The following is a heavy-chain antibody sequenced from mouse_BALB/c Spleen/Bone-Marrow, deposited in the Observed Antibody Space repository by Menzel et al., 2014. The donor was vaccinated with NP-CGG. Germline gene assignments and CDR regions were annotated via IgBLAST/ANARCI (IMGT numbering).Heavy chain of an antibody. V-gene: IGHV1-84*02. CDR2: IYPGSGNT. Sequence: LMESGPELVRPGASVKISCKASGYTFTDYYINWVKQKPGQGLEWIGWIYPGSGNTKYNEKFKGKATLTVDTSSSTAYMQLSSLTSEDTAVYFCAREPYYGYYFDYWGQGTTLTVSS. D-gene: IGHD1-1*01. CDR1: GYTFTDYY. J-gene: IGHJ2*01. CDR3: AREPYYGYYFDY.